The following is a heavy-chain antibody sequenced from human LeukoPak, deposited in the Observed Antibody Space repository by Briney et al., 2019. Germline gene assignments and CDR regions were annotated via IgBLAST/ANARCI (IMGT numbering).Heavy chain of an antibody. CDR2: ISSGGSAI. J-gene: IGHJ4*02. Sequence: GSLRLSCAASGFTFSSYEMNWVRQAPGKGLEWVSYISSGGSAIYYADSVKGRFTISRDNAKNSLYLQMNSLRAADTAVYYCARAHFYDSSGFDYWGQGTLVTVSS. D-gene: IGHD3-22*01. V-gene: IGHV3-48*03. CDR1: GFTFSSYE. CDR3: ARAHFYDSSGFDY.